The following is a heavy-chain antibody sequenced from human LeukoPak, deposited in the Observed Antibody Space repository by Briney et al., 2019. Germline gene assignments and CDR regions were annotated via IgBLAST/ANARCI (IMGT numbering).Heavy chain of an antibody. Sequence: PSETLSLTCTVSGGSISSYYWSWIRQPAGKGLEWIGRIYTSGSTNYNPSLKSRVTMSVDTSKNQFSLKLSSVTAADTAVYYCESGIAVAGTYSDYWAREPWSPSPQ. CDR1: GGSISSYY. V-gene: IGHV4-4*07. CDR2: IYTSGST. D-gene: IGHD6-19*01. J-gene: IGHJ4*02. CDR3: ESGIAVAGTYSDY.